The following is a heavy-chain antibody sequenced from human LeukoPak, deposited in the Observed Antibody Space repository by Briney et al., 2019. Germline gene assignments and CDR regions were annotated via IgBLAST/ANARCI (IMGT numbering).Heavy chain of an antibody. CDR1: GYTFTGYY. V-gene: IGHV1-69*02. CDR3: ARHPSSSSGEKSLDY. D-gene: IGHD6-6*01. Sequence: GASVKVSCKASGYTFTGYYMHWVRQAPGQGLEWMGRIIPILGIANYAQKFQGRVTITADKSTSTAYMELSSLRSEDTAVYYCARHPSSSSGEKSLDYWGQGALVTVSS. J-gene: IGHJ4*02. CDR2: IIPILGIA.